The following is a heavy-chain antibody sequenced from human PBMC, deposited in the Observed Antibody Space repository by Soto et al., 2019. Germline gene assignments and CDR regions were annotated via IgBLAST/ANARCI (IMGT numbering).Heavy chain of an antibody. CDR1: VGSISSYS. CDR3: ARDGAFDI. Sequence: QVQLQESGPGLVKPSETLSLTCTVSVGSISSYSWSWIRQPPGKGLEWIGYIYYSGSTNYNPSLKSRVTISVDTSKNQFSLKLSSVTAADTAVYYCARDGAFDIWGQGTMVTVSS. J-gene: IGHJ3*02. V-gene: IGHV4-59*08. CDR2: IYYSGST.